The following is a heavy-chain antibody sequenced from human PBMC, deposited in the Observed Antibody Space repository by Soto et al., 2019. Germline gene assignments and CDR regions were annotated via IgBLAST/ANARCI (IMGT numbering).Heavy chain of an antibody. CDR3: ARVRTSSWYRGWFDP. V-gene: IGHV4-4*02. CDR1: GGSISSSNW. J-gene: IGHJ5*02. CDR2: ISHSGST. Sequence: PSETLSLTGAVAGGSISSSNWWSWVRQPPGKGLEWIGDISHSGSTNYNPSLKSRVTISVDKSKTQFSLKLSSVPAADTAVYSWARVRTSSWYRGWFDPWGQGTLVTVSS. D-gene: IGHD6-13*01.